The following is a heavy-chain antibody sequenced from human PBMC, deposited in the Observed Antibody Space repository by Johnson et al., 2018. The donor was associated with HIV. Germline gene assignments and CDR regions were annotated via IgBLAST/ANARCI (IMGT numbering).Heavy chain of an antibody. J-gene: IGHJ3*02. D-gene: IGHD5-24*01. V-gene: IGHV3-11*04. Sequence: QVQLVESGGGLVKPGGSLRLSCAASEFTFSDYYMTWIRQAPGKGLEWLSYISSSGTAIYYADPVKGRFTISRDNAKNSLYLRMNSLRAEDTAVYYCAREMAWEDAFDIWGQGTMVTVSS. CDR1: EFTFSDYY. CDR2: ISSSGTAI. CDR3: AREMAWEDAFDI.